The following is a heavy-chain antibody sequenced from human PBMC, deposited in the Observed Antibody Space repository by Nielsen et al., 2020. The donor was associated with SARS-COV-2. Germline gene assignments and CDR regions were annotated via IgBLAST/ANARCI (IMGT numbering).Heavy chain of an antibody. V-gene: IGHV7-4-1*02. CDR3: ASPIVATIEDYYYYGMDV. CDR1: GYTFISYA. CDR2: INTNTGDP. D-gene: IGHD5-12*01. Sequence: ASVKVSCKASGYTFISYAMNWVRQAPGQGLEWMGWINTNTGDPTYAQGFTGRFVFSLDTSVSTAYLQISSLKAEDTAVYYCASPIVATIEDYYYYGMDVWGQGTTVTVSS. J-gene: IGHJ6*02.